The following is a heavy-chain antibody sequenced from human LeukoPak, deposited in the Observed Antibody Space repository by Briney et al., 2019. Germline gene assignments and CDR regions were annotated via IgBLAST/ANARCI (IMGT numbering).Heavy chain of an antibody. CDR2: INPNSGGT. J-gene: IGHJ6*02. Sequence: ASVKVSCKASGYTFTGYYMHWVRQAPGQGLEWMGWINPNSGGTNYAQKFQVRVTMTRDTSISTAYMELSRLRSDDTAVYYCARDLSGYDAPFYYYGMDVWGQGTTVTVSS. CDR1: GYTFTGYY. V-gene: IGHV1-2*02. D-gene: IGHD5-12*01. CDR3: ARDLSGYDAPFYYYGMDV.